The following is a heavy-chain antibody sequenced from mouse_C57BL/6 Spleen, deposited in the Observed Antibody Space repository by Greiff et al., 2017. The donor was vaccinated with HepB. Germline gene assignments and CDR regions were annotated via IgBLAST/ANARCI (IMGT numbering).Heavy chain of an antibody. J-gene: IGHJ1*03. Sequence: EVKLMESGGGLVQPKGSLKLSCAASGFSFNTYAMNWVRQAPGKGLEWVARIRSKSNNYATYYADSVKDRFTISRDDSESMLYLQMNNLKTEDTAMYYCVRGLLWEGYFDVWGTGTTVTVSS. CDR2: IRSKSNNYAT. D-gene: IGHD2-10*01. V-gene: IGHV10-1*01. CDR3: VRGLLWEGYFDV. CDR1: GFSFNTYA.